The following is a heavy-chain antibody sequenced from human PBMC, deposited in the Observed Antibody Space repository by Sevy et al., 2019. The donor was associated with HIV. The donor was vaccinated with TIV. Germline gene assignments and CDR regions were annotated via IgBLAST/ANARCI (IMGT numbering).Heavy chain of an antibody. CDR3: ARHRDYVTMVRGIDQ. Sequence: SETLSLTCTVSGGSISSSGSYWGWIRQPPGKGLEWIGSMYYSGSTSHSPSLKTRITISVDTSKNQFSLRLSSVIAADTAVYYCARHRDYVTMVRGIDQWGQGTLVTVSS. V-gene: IGHV4-39*01. CDR1: GGSISSSGSY. J-gene: IGHJ4*02. D-gene: IGHD3-10*01. CDR2: MYYSGST.